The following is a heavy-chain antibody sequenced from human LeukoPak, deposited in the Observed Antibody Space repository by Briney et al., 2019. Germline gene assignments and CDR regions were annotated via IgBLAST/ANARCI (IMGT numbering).Heavy chain of an antibody. V-gene: IGHV4-30-4*01. D-gene: IGHD6-13*01. CDR2: IYYSGST. CDR1: GGSISSGDYY. J-gene: IGHJ4*02. CDR3: ARETYSSSWFFSFDY. Sequence: SETLSLTCTVSGGSISSGDYYWSWIRQPPGKGLEWIGYIYYSGSTYYNPSLKSRVTISVDTSENQFSLKLSSVTAADTAVYYCARETYSSSWFFSFDYWGQGTLVTVSS.